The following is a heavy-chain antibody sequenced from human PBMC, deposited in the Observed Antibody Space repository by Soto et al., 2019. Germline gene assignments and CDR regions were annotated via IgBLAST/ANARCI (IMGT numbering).Heavy chain of an antibody. Sequence: GGSLRLSCAASGFTFSSYAMHWVRQAPGKGLEWVAVISYDGSNKYYADSVKGRFTISRDNSKNTLYLQMNSLRAEDTAVYYCARDDEAYYYGSGNNTTDYWGQGTLVTVSS. CDR1: GFTFSSYA. J-gene: IGHJ4*02. CDR3: ARDDEAYYYGSGNNTTDY. CDR2: ISYDGSNK. V-gene: IGHV3-30-3*01. D-gene: IGHD3-10*01.